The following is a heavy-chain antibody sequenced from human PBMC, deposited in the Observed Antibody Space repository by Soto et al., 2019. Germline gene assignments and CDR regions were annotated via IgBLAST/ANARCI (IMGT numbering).Heavy chain of an antibody. CDR3: ATGGCGYSSDPRFYFEF. CDR2: IIPVLGTA. D-gene: IGHD5-18*01. CDR1: GGTFSSNA. Sequence: QVQLVQSGAEVKKPGSSVKVTCKASGGTFSSNAISGVRQAPGQGREWMGGIIPVLGTAHYGQKFQGSVTSTTGESSGNAAMYLSRRNSADTAVYGGATGGCGYSSDPRFYFEFWGQGTLVPVSS. J-gene: IGHJ4*02. V-gene: IGHV1-69*05.